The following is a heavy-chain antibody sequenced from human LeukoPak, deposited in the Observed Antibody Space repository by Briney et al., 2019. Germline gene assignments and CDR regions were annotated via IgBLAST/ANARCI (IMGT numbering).Heavy chain of an antibody. CDR2: IYYSGST. D-gene: IGHD3-10*01. Sequence: SETLSLTCTVSGYSISSGYYWGWIRPPPGKGLEWIGSIYYSGSTYYNPSLKSRVTISVDTSKNQFSLKLSSVTAADTAVYYCARDDGGAFDYWGQGTLVTVSS. CDR3: ARDDGGAFDY. CDR1: GYSISSGYY. J-gene: IGHJ4*02. V-gene: IGHV4-38-2*02.